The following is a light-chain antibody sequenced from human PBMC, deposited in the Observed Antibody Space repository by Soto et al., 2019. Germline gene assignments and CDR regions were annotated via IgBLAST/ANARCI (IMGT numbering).Light chain of an antibody. CDR1: QSVSSY. J-gene: IGKJ1*01. V-gene: IGKV3-11*01. Sequence: EIVLTQSPATLSLSPGERATLSCRASQSVSSYLAWYQQKPGQAPRLLIYDAYNRATGIPARFSGSGSGTDFTLTISSIEPEDFAVYYCQQRSNWPPWTFGQGTKVEIK. CDR3: QQRSNWPPWT. CDR2: DAY.